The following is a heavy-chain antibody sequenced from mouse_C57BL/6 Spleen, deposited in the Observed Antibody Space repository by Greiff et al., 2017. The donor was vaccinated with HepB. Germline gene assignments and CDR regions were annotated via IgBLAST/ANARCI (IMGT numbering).Heavy chain of an antibody. V-gene: IGHV5-9-1*02. CDR2: ISSGGDYI. Sequence: EVMLVESGEGLVKPGGSLKLSCAASGFTFSSYAMSWVRQTPEKRLEWVAYISSGGDYIYYADTVKGRFTISRDNARNTLYLQMSSLKSEDTAMYYCTRDFPYYGSSYDYWGQGTTLTVSS. CDR1: GFTFSSYA. J-gene: IGHJ2*01. D-gene: IGHD1-1*01. CDR3: TRDFPYYGSSYDY.